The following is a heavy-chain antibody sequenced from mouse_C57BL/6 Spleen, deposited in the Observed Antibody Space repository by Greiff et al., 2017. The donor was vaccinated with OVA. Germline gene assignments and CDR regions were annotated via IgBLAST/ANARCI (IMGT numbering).Heavy chain of an antibody. CDR2: ISSGGSYT. CDR1: GFTFSSYG. Sequence: EVQRVESGGDLVKPGGSLKLSCAASGFTFSSYGMSWVRQTPDKRLEWVATISSGGSYTYYPASVKGRFTISRDNAKNTLYLQMSSLKSEDTAMYYCARHDGYAMDYWGQGTSVTVSS. V-gene: IGHV5-6*01. J-gene: IGHJ4*01. CDR3: ARHDGYAMDY.